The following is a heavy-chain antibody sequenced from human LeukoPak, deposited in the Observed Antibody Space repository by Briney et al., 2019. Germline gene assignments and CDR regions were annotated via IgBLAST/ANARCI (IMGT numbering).Heavy chain of an antibody. V-gene: IGHV4-30-4*08. Sequence: NPSETLSLTCRVTGDPITSGDYFWSWVRQPPGKGLEWVGYIYHTGSSYCNPSLKNRLSLSVDTSKNQFSLNLTSVTVADTAWYFCARLGDLGMDVWGQGTTVSVFS. CDR2: IYHTGSS. J-gene: IGHJ6*02. D-gene: IGHD3-16*01. CDR3: ARLGDLGMDV. CDR1: GDPITSGDYF.